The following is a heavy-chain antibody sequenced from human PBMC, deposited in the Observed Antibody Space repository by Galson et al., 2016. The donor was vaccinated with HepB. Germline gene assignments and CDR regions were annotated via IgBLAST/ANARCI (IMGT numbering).Heavy chain of an antibody. D-gene: IGHD6-13*01. J-gene: IGHJ6*02. CDR2: SRYSGTI. CDR3: VRGTGKSWYAYKRSYYYTMEV. V-gene: IGHV3-48*03. Sequence: SLRLSCAVSGFSLSHYEMNWVRQAPGKGLEWLSYSRYSGTIFYADSVKGRFTISRDDADNSLHLQMNNVGADDTAVYYCVRGTGKSWYAYKRSYYYTMEVWGRGTAVIVSS. CDR1: GFSLSHYE.